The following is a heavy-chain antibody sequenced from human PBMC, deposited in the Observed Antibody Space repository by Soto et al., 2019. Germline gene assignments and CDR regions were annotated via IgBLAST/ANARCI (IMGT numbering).Heavy chain of an antibody. J-gene: IGHJ6*02. CDR1: GFTFSSYA. V-gene: IGHV3-30-3*01. CDR2: ISYDGSNK. CDR3: AIEVWFGELYYGMDV. D-gene: IGHD3-10*01. Sequence: GGSMTLSCAASGFTFSSYAMHWVRQAPGKGLEWVAVISYDGSNKYYADSVKGRFTISRDNSKNTLYLQMNSMRAEDTAVYYFAIEVWFGELYYGMDVWGQGTTVTVSS.